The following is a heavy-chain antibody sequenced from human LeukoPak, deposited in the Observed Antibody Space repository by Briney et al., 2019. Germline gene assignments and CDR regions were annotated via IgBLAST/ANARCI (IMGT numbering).Heavy chain of an antibody. V-gene: IGHV3-48*03. D-gene: IGHD5-18*01. Sequence: GGSLRLSCTASGFTFSSYEMNWVRQAPGKGLEWVSYISSGGNTIYYADSVKGRFTISRDNAKNSLYLQMNSLRAEDTAVYYCAREGTAMVSFDYWGQGTLVTVSP. CDR3: AREGTAMVSFDY. CDR2: ISSGGNTI. J-gene: IGHJ4*02. CDR1: GFTFSSYE.